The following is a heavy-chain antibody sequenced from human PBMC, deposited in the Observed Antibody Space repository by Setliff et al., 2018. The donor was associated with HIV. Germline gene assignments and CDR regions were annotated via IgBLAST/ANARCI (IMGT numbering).Heavy chain of an antibody. D-gene: IGHD3-22*01. CDR3: ATTHHYARSGYYG. J-gene: IGHJ4*02. CDR1: GFTFSTYS. V-gene: IGHV3-21*01. CDR2: ISSSSRSK. Sequence: PGGSLRLSCEASGFTFSTYSMNWVRQAPGKGLEWVSSISSSSRSKYYAESVKGRFTISRDNSKSTLYLQMNSLRPEDRAVYYCATTHHYARSGYYGWGQGTLVTVSS.